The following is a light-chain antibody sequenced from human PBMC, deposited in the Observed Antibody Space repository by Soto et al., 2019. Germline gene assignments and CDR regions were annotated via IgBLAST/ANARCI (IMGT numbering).Light chain of an antibody. V-gene: IGLV2-14*01. CDR1: SSDVGGYNY. J-gene: IGLJ1*01. Sequence: QSALTQPASVSGSPGQSITISCTGTSSDVGGYNYVSWYLQHPGKAPKLMVFEVNNRPSGVSNRFSGSKSGNTASLTISGLQAEDEADYYCSSYTSSNTLVFGTGTKVTVL. CDR2: EVN. CDR3: SSYTSSNTLV.